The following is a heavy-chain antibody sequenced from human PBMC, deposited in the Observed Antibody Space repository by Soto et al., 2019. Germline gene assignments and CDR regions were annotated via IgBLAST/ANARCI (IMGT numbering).Heavy chain of an antibody. V-gene: IGHV4-59*01. Sequence: SETLSLTWTVSGGSISSYYWSWIRQPPGKGLEWIGYIYDSGSTNYNPSLKSRVTISVDTSKNQFSLKLSSVTAADTAVYYCARSDITVTKDYWGQGTLVTVSS. J-gene: IGHJ4*02. CDR1: GGSISSYY. CDR2: IYDSGST. CDR3: ARSDITVTKDY. D-gene: IGHD4-17*01.